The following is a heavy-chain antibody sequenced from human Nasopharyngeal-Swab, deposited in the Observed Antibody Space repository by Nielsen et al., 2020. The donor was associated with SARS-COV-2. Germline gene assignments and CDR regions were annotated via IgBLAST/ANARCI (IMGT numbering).Heavy chain of an antibody. J-gene: IGHJ4*02. CDR1: GFTFSSYW. Sequence: GESLKISCAASGFTFSSYWMHWVRQAPGKGLVWVARIKSDGSSTSYADSVKGQFTISRDNSKNTLYLQMNSLRAEDTAVYYCARVPERWLQLGLLYDYWGQGTLVTVSS. CDR3: ARVPERWLQLGLLYDY. CDR2: IKSDGSST. V-gene: IGHV3-74*01. D-gene: IGHD5-24*01.